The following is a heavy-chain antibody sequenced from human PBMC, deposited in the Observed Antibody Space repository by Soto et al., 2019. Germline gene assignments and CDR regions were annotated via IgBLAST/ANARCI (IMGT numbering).Heavy chain of an antibody. CDR3: GTAFEY. J-gene: IGHJ4*02. CDR1: GFTYTNYW. CDR2: INRDGSGT. V-gene: IGHV3-74*01. Sequence: EVHLVESGGGLVQPGGSLRLSCAASGFTYTNYWMHWVRQVPGKGLVWVSRINRDGSGTSYADSVKGRFTISRDNGKNTLYLQMNSLRAEDSAVYYCGTAFEYWGQGTLVTVSS.